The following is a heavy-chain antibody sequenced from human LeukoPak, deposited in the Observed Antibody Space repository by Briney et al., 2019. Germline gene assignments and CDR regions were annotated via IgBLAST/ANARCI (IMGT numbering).Heavy chain of an antibody. Sequence: SQTLSLTLAISGDSVSSDIAAWNWIRQSPSRGLEWLGRTYYRSRWYNDYAVSVKSRITINPDTSKNQFSLQLTSVTPEDTALYYCARAKPVAAYYFDYWGQGTLVTVSS. D-gene: IGHD1-14*01. CDR3: ARAKPVAAYYFDY. CDR2: TYYRSRWYN. V-gene: IGHV6-1*01. J-gene: IGHJ4*02. CDR1: GDSVSSDIAA.